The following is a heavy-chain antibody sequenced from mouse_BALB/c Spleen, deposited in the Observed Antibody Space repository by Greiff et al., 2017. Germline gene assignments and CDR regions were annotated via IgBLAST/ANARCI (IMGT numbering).Heavy chain of an antibody. Sequence: EVQLQESGPGLVKPSQSLSLTCTVTGYSITSDYAWNWIRQFPGNQLEWMGYISYSGSTSYNPSLKSRISITRDTSKNQFFLQLNSVTTEDTATYYCARGAGTGWYFDVWGAGTTVTVSS. CDR1: GYSITSDYA. CDR2: ISYSGST. CDR3: ARGAGTGWYFDV. V-gene: IGHV3-2*02. D-gene: IGHD4-1*01. J-gene: IGHJ1*01.